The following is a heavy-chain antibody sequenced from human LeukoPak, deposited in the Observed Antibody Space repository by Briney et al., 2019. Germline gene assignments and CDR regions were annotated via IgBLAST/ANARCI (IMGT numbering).Heavy chain of an antibody. CDR1: GFTVSRNY. J-gene: IGHJ3*02. CDR2: IYNGGST. D-gene: IGHD3-22*01. Sequence: PGGSLRLSCADPGFTVSRNYMCWVRQAPGKGLECVSIIYNGGSTYYADSVRGRFTISRDNSKSTLFLQMNSLRAEDTTVYYCARGLNYYDSSGYLIDAFDIWGQGTMVTASS. CDR3: ARGLNYYDSSGYLIDAFDI. V-gene: IGHV3-66*01.